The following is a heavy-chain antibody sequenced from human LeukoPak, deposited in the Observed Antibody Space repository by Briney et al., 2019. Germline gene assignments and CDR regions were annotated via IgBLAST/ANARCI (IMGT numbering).Heavy chain of an antibody. J-gene: IGHJ5*02. D-gene: IGHD2-2*01. CDR2: MKPNSGNT. Sequence: ASVTVSYMGSGYTFTRYDIHWLRQPTGQGLEGMGWMKPNSGNTGYAQKFQGRVTMTRNTSISTSYMELSSLRSEDTAVYYCTRGREWYQLLNNWFDPWGQGTLVTVSS. CDR1: GYTFTRYD. CDR3: TRGREWYQLLNNWFDP. V-gene: IGHV1-8*01.